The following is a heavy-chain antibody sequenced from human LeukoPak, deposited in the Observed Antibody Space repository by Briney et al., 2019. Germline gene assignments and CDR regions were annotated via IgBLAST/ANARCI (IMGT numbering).Heavy chain of an antibody. CDR2: INHSGNT. V-gene: IGHV4-34*01. J-gene: IGHJ4*02. CDR1: GGSFSGYY. D-gene: IGHD2-15*01. Sequence: SETLSLTCAVYGGSFSGYYWSWIRQPPGKGLEWIGEINHSGNTNYNPSLKSRVTISVDTSKNQFSLKLSSATVADAAVYYCARLGYCSGGTCYSVPFDYLGQGTLVTVSS. CDR3: ARLGYCSGGTCYSVPFDY.